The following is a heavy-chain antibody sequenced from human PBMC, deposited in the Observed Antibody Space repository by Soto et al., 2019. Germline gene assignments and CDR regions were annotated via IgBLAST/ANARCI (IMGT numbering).Heavy chain of an antibody. V-gene: IGHV1-2*04. CDR3: ARGPVTTVTTNWFDP. CDR1: GYTFTGYY. J-gene: IGHJ5*02. D-gene: IGHD4-4*01. Sequence: QVQLVQSGAEVKKPGASVKVSCKASGYTFTGYYMHWVRQAPGQGLEWMGWINPNSGGTNYAQKFQGWVTMTRDTSISTAYMELSRLRSDDTAVYYCARGPVTTVTTNWFDPWGQGTLVTVSS. CDR2: INPNSGGT.